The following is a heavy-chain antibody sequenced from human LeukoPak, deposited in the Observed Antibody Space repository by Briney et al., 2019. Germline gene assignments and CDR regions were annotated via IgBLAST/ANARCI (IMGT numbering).Heavy chain of an antibody. CDR1: GYSFPSYW. D-gene: IGHD2-21*02. CDR3: ARLPYCGGDCYPNWFDP. V-gene: IGHV5-51*01. CDR2: IYLGDSDT. Sequence: GESLKISCKGSGYSFPSYWIGWVRQMPGKGLECMGVIYLGDSDTRYSLSFQGQVTISADKSISTAYLQWSSLEASDTAMYYCARLPYCGGDCYPNWFDPWGQGTLVTVSS. J-gene: IGHJ5*02.